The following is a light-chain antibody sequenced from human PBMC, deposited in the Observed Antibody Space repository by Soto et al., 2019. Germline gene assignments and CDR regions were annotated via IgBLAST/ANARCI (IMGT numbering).Light chain of an antibody. Sequence: QSVLTQPASVSGSPGQSITISCTGTTSDVGIYNYVSWYQQHPGKAPKLMIYEVTNRPSGVSNRFSGSKSGNTASLPISGLQVEDEADYYCTSYTSSSNYVFGGGTKVTV. CDR1: TSDVGIYNY. CDR2: EVT. CDR3: TSYTSSSNYV. V-gene: IGLV2-14*01. J-gene: IGLJ1*01.